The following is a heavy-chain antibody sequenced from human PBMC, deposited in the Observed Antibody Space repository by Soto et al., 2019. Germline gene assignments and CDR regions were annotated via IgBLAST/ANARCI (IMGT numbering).Heavy chain of an antibody. CDR1: GFPFSDAW. V-gene: IGHV3-15*01. D-gene: IGHD2-15*01. CDR3: TTDLWRIAVVVGSTGYFNP. CDR2: IKSKSDGGTT. J-gene: IGHJ5*02. Sequence: GGSLRLSGAASGFPFSDAWMSWVRQAPGKGLDWAGRIKSKSDGGTTEYAAPVRGRFTISRDDSKNTLYLQMNSLKTEDTAVYYCTTDLWRIAVVVGSTGYFNPWGQGTPVTVSS.